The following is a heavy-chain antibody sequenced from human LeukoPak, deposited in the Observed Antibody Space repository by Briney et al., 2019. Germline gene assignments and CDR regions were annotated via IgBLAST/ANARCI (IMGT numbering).Heavy chain of an antibody. Sequence: GGSLRLSCAASGFTFSTYWMTWVRQAPGKGLEWVANIKQDGSDKHYVDSVKGRFTISRDNAKNSLYLQMNSLRAEDTAVYYXXREGLYRSGSYYNPWGQGTLVTVSS. D-gene: IGHD3-10*01. V-gene: IGHV3-7*01. CDR1: GFTFSTYW. CDR2: IKQDGSDK. CDR3: XREGLYRSGSYYNP. J-gene: IGHJ5*02.